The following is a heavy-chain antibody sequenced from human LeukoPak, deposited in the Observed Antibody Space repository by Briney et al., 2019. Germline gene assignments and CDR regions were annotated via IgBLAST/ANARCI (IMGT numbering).Heavy chain of an antibody. V-gene: IGHV3-30*03. J-gene: IGHJ4*02. CDR2: ISYDGSNK. Sequence: GGSLRLSCAASGFTFSSYGMHWVRQAPGKGLEWVAVISYDGSNKYYADSVKGRFTISRDNSKNTLYLQMNSLRAEDTAVYYCARMDTVWGSYRHDYWGQGTLVTVSS. D-gene: IGHD3-16*02. CDR3: ARMDTVWGSYRHDY. CDR1: GFTFSSYG.